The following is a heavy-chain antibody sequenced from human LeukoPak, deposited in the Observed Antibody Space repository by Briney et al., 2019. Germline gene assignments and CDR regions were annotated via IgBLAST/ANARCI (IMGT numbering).Heavy chain of an antibody. CDR2: INHSGGT. J-gene: IGHJ6*04. Sequence: PSETLSLTCAVYGGSFSAYYWSWIRQPPGKGLEWIGEINHSGGTNYNPSLKSRVTISVDASKNQFSLKLNSVTAADTAVYYCARGRVTMVRGVSRTNYYGVDVWGKGTTVTVSS. V-gene: IGHV4-34*01. CDR1: GGSFSAYY. CDR3: ARGRVTMVRGVSRTNYYGVDV. D-gene: IGHD3-10*01.